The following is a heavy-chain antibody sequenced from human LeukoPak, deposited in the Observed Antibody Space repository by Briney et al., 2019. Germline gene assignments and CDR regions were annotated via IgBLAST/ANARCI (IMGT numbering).Heavy chain of an antibody. Sequence: GESLKISCKGSGYRFSNYWIAWVRQMLGKGLEWMGIIYPADSDTRYSPSFQGQVTISVDKSVSTAYLQWSSLKASDTAMYYCARRADTSWWTHWGQGTLVTVSS. CDR1: GYRFSNYW. D-gene: IGHD2-2*01. V-gene: IGHV5-51*01. CDR3: ARRADTSWWTH. J-gene: IGHJ4*02. CDR2: IYPADSDT.